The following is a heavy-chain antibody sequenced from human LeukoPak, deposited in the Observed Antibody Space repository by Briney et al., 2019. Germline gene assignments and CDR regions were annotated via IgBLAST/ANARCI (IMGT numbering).Heavy chain of an antibody. D-gene: IGHD6-13*01. CDR1: GYGFTSYW. V-gene: IGHV5-51*01. CDR3: ARGRGSSWYFDY. CDR2: IYPGDSDT. J-gene: IGHJ4*02. Sequence: AASLQISSKGSGYGFTSYWIGRVRRMPGKGLEWRGIIYPGDSDTRYSPSFQGQVTISADKSVTTSYLQCSTLKASDTAMYYCARGRGSSWYFDYWGQGTLVTVSS.